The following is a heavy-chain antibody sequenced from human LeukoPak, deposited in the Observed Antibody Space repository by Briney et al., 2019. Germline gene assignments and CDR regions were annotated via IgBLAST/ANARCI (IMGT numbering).Heavy chain of an antibody. D-gene: IGHD2-15*01. CDR2: IYYSGST. J-gene: IGHJ3*02. CDR3: ARSGVGSAFDI. Sequence: PSETLSLTCTVSGGSISSSSYYWGWIRQPPGKGLEWIGSIYYSGSTYYNPSLKSRVTISVDTSKNQFSLKLSSVTAADTAVYYCARSGVGSAFDIWGQGTMVTVSS. CDR1: GGSISSSSYY. V-gene: IGHV4-39*07.